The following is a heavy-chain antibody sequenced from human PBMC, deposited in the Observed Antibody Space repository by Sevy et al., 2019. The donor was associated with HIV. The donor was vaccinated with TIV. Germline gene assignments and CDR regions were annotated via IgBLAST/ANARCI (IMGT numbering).Heavy chain of an antibody. Sequence: GGSLRLSCAASGFTFSSYGMHWVRQAPGKGLEWVAVIWYDGSNKYYADSVKGRFTNSRDNSKNTLYLKMNSLRAEDTAVYYCARVVGRELPNENYLDYWGQGTLVTVSS. CDR3: ARVVGRELPNENYLDY. V-gene: IGHV3-33*01. CDR1: GFTFSSYG. CDR2: IWYDGSNK. J-gene: IGHJ4*02. D-gene: IGHD1-26*01.